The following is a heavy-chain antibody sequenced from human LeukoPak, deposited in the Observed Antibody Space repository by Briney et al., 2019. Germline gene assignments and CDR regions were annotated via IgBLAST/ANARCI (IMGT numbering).Heavy chain of an antibody. CDR3: ANSLGGALRYFDWLFDY. Sequence: PGGSLRLSCAASGFTFSSYAMSWVRQAPGKGLEWVSAISGSGGSTYYADSVKGRFTISRDNSKNTLYLQMNSLRAEDTAVYYCANSLGGALRYFDWLFDYWGQGTLVTVSS. V-gene: IGHV3-23*01. J-gene: IGHJ4*02. CDR1: GFTFSSYA. CDR2: ISGSGGST. D-gene: IGHD3-9*01.